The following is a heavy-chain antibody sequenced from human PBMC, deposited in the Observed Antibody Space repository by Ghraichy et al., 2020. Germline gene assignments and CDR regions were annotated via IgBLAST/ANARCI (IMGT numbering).Heavy chain of an antibody. D-gene: IGHD3-3*01. V-gene: IGHV3-21*01. CDR3: ARDPLGFWSGYPNDNWFDP. CDR1: GFTFSSYS. Sequence: GGSLRLSCAASGFTFSSYSMNWVRQAPGKGLEWVSSISSSSSYIYYADSVKGRFTISRDNAKNSLYLQMNSLRAEDTAVYYCARDPLGFWSGYPNDNWFDPWGQGTLVTVSS. CDR2: ISSSSSYI. J-gene: IGHJ5*02.